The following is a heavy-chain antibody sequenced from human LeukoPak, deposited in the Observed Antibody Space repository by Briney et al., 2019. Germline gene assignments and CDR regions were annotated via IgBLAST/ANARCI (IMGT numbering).Heavy chain of an antibody. CDR1: GFTFSSYG. D-gene: IGHD6-19*01. V-gene: IGHV3-30*02. J-gene: IGHJ4*02. CDR3: AKSPTSSGWYPLIDY. CDR2: IRYDGSNK. Sequence: GGSLRLSCAASGFTFSSYGMHWVRQAPGKGLEWVAFIRYDGSNKYYADSVKGRFTISRDNSKNTLYLQMNSLRAEDTAVYYCAKSPTSSGWYPLIDYWGQGTLATVSS.